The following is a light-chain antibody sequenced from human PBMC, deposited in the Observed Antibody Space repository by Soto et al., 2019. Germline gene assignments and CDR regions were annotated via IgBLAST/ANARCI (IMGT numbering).Light chain of an antibody. Sequence: QSGLTQPASLSGSPGQSITISCTGTSSDIGSYNLVSWYQQHPGKVPKVMIYEVDKRPSGVSNRFSGSKSGNTASLTISGLQSEDEADYYCWAYAGSNSYVFGTGIKVTVL. CDR2: EVD. J-gene: IGLJ1*01. V-gene: IGLV2-23*02. CDR3: WAYAGSNSYV. CDR1: SSDIGSYNL.